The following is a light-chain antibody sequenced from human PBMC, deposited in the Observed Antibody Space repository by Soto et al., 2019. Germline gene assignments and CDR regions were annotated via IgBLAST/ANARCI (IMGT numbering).Light chain of an antibody. V-gene: IGLV2-23*03. Sequence: QSVLTQPASVSGSPGQSITISCTGTSSDVGSYNLVSWYQQHPGKAPKLMIYEGSKRPSGVSNRFSGSKSGNTASLTISGLQPEDEADYYCCSYAGSSTFVVFGAGTKLTVL. CDR1: SSDVGSYNL. CDR3: CSYAGSSTFVV. J-gene: IGLJ2*01. CDR2: EGS.